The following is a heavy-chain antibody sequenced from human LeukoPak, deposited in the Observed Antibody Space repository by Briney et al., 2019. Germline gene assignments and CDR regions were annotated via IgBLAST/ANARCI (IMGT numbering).Heavy chain of an antibody. CDR1: GFTFSDYY. V-gene: IGHV3-11*04. CDR3: ARSRPGWSYDY. J-gene: IGHJ4*02. CDR2: ISTSGSSI. Sequence: GGSLRLSCAASGFTFSDYYMSWIRQAPGKGPEWVSYISTSGSSIYYAASVKGRFTISRDNAKNSLYLQMNSLRAEDTAVYYCARSRPGWSYDYWGQGTLVTVSS. D-gene: IGHD1-26*01.